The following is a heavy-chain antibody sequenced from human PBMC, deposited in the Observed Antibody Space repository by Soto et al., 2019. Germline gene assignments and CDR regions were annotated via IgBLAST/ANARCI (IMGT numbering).Heavy chain of an antibody. CDR3: ARDRETTVPTCAFDI. V-gene: IGHV3-21*01. CDR1: GFTFSSYS. Sequence: GGSLRLSCAASGFTFSSYSMNWVRQAPGKGLEWVSSISSSSSYIYYADSVKGRFTISRDNAKNSLYLQMNSLRAEDTAVYYCARDRETTVPTCAFDIWGQGTMVTVSS. D-gene: IGHD4-17*01. J-gene: IGHJ3*02. CDR2: ISSSSSYI.